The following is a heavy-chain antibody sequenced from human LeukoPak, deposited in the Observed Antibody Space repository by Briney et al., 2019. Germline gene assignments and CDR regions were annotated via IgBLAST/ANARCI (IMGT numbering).Heavy chain of an antibody. J-gene: IGHJ4*02. Sequence: GASVKVSCKASGYTFTSYDINWVRQATGQGLEWMGWMNPNSGNTGYAQKFQGRVTMTRNTSISTAYVELSSLRSEGTAVYYCAIRPATIQPDYWGQGTLVTVSS. CDR1: GYTFTSYD. CDR2: MNPNSGNT. CDR3: AIRPATIQPDY. V-gene: IGHV1-8*01. D-gene: IGHD5-12*01.